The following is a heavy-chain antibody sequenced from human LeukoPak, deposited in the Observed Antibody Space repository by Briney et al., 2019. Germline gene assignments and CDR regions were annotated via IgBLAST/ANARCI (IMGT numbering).Heavy chain of an antibody. CDR1: GFTFSSYE. J-gene: IGHJ5*02. V-gene: IGHV3-48*03. CDR2: ISSSGSTI. D-gene: IGHD3-3*01. Sequence: GGSLRLSCAASGFTFSSYEMNGVGQPPGKGLEWVSYISSSGSTIYYADSVKGRFTISRDNAKNSLYLQMNSLRAEDTAVYYCATLYYDFWSGWFDPWGQGTLVTVSS. CDR3: ATLYYDFWSGWFDP.